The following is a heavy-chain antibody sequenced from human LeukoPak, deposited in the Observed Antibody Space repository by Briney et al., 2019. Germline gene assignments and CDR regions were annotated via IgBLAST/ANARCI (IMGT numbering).Heavy chain of an antibody. CDR2: MNPNSGNT. D-gene: IGHD6-13*01. Sequence: ASVKVSCKASGYTFTGYDINWVRQAPGQGLEWMGWMNPNSGNTGYAQKFQGRVTITRNTSISTAYMELSSLRSEDTAVYYCARARRITIPYSSSWYGHNNWFDPWGQGTLVTVSS. CDR1: GYTFTGYD. J-gene: IGHJ5*02. V-gene: IGHV1-8*03. CDR3: ARARRITIPYSSSWYGHNNWFDP.